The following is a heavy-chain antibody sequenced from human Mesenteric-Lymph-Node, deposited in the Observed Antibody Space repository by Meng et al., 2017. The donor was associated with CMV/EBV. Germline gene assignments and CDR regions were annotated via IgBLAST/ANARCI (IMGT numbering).Heavy chain of an antibody. Sequence: GGSLRLSCAASGFTFSDYYMGWFRQAPGKGLEWVSYISSSGNTRYYADSVKGRFTISRDNAKNSLYLQLNSVRAEDTAVYYCARDLVLAAGTGDYWGQGTLVTVSS. CDR2: ISSSGNTR. J-gene: IGHJ4*02. V-gene: IGHV3-11*04. CDR3: ARDLVLAAGTGDY. CDR1: GFTFSDYY. D-gene: IGHD6-13*01.